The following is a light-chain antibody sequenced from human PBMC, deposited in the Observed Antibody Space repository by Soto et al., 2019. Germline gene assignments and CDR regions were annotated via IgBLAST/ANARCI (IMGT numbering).Light chain of an antibody. Sequence: DIQITQSPSSLSASVGDTVTITCQASQDIRKSLNWYQQKPGKVPKLLIYDASALHGGVPSRFSGSGSGTDFTFTINNLQPEDIATYYCQQYDSLLSFGGGTKVDIK. CDR3: QQYDSLLS. CDR1: QDIRKS. J-gene: IGKJ4*01. CDR2: DAS. V-gene: IGKV1-33*01.